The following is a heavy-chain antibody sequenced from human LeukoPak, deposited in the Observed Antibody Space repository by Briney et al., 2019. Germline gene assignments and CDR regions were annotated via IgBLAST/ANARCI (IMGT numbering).Heavy chain of an antibody. Sequence: GGSLRLSCAASGFIFSSFAMSWVRQAPGKGLEWVSSISGSGESKYYADYVKGRFTVSRDNSKNTLNLQLNSLRAEDTAVYYCAKDAIGQYRPYYFDCWGQGTLVTVSS. CDR2: ISGSGESK. CDR3: AKDAIGQYRPYYFDC. D-gene: IGHD3-16*02. J-gene: IGHJ4*02. CDR1: GFIFSSFA. V-gene: IGHV3-23*01.